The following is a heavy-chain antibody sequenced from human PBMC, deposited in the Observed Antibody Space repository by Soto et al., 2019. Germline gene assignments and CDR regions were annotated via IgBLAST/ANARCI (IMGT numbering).Heavy chain of an antibody. CDR3: ARDRGQQLFDY. V-gene: IGHV3-11*05. Sequence: GGSLRLSCAASGFTFSDYYMSWIRQAPGKGLEWVSYISSSSSYTNYADSVKGRFTISRDNAKNSLYLQMNSLRAEDTAVYYCARDRGQQLFDYWGQGTLVTVSS. CDR1: GFTFSDYY. J-gene: IGHJ4*02. D-gene: IGHD6-13*01. CDR2: ISSSSSYT.